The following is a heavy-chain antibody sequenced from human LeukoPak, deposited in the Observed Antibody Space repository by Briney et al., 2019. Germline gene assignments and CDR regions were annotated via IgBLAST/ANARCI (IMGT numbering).Heavy chain of an antibody. J-gene: IGHJ3*02. V-gene: IGHV1-46*01. CDR1: GYTFTSNY. CDR2: IAPSSGTT. CDR3: ARGGYDSSGYYYNAFDI. Sequence: ASVKVSCKASGYTFTSNYMHWVRQAPGQGLEWMGVIAPSSGTTSYTQKFQGRVTMTRDTSTSTLYMELSSLTSEDTAVYYCARGGYDSSGYYYNAFDIWGQGTMVTVSS. D-gene: IGHD3-22*01.